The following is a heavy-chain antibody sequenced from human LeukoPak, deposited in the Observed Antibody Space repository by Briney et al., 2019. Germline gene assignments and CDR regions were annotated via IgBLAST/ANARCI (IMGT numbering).Heavy chain of an antibody. J-gene: IGHJ4*02. CDR2: INSDGSST. D-gene: IGHD2-2*01. CDR1: GFTFSSYW. CDR3: ARVAYYCSTTSCYAPFDY. V-gene: IGHV3-74*01. Sequence: GGSLRLSCAASGFTFSSYWMHWVRHAPGKGLVWVSRINSDGSSTSYADSVKGRFTISRDNAKNTLYLQMNSLRAEDTAVYYCARVAYYCSTTSCYAPFDYWGQGTLVTASS.